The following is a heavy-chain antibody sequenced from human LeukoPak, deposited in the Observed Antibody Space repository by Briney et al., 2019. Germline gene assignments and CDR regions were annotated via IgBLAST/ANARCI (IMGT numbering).Heavy chain of an antibody. CDR3: AKGDYYDSSGYLKY. CDR1: GFTFSSYA. D-gene: IGHD3-22*01. J-gene: IGHJ4*02. Sequence: SGGSLRLSCAASGFTFSSYAMSWVRQAPGKGLEWVSAISGSGGSTYYADSVKGRFTISRDNSKNTLYLQMNSLRAEDTAVYYCAKGDYYDSSGYLKYWGQGTLVTVSS. CDR2: ISGSGGST. V-gene: IGHV3-23*01.